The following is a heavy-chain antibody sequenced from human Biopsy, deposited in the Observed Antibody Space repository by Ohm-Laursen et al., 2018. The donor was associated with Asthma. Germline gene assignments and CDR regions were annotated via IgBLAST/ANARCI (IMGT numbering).Heavy chain of an antibody. CDR3: ARCQVGYSSGWSLLLKKIYYSGMDV. D-gene: IGHD6-19*01. V-gene: IGHV1-69*13. CDR1: GGTFSNFA. CDR2: IMTVFGTT. Sequence: SVKVSCKAPGGTFSNFAISWVRQAPGQGLEWLGGIMTVFGTTNYAQKLQGRVTITADESTSTAYMEVTSLRSEDTAIYYCARCQVGYSSGWSLLLKKIYYSGMDVWGQGTAVTVSS. J-gene: IGHJ6*02.